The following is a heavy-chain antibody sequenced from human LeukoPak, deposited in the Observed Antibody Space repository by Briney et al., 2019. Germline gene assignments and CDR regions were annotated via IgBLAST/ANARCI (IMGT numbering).Heavy chain of an antibody. J-gene: IGHJ4*02. V-gene: IGHV4-59*01. D-gene: IGHD6-6*01. Sequence: SETLSLTCTVSGGSISSYYWSWIRQPPGKGLEWIGYIYYSGSTNYNPSLKSRVTISVDTSKNQFSLKLSSVTAADTAVYYCARDREEYSSSNWGQGTLSPSPQ. CDR1: GGSISSYY. CDR2: IYYSGST. CDR3: ARDREEYSSSN.